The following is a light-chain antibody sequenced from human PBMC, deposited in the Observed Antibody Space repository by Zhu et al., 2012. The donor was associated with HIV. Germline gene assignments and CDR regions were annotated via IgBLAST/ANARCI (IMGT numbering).Light chain of an antibody. V-gene: IGKV1-8*01. Sequence: IRMTQSPSSFSASTGDRVTITCRASQGISSYLAWYQQKPGKAPKLLIYTASTLQSGVPSRFSGSGSGTDFTLTISCLQSEDFATYYCQQYYSYPYTFGLGDQ. J-gene: IGKJ2*01. CDR3: QQYYSYPYT. CDR2: TAS. CDR1: QGISSY.